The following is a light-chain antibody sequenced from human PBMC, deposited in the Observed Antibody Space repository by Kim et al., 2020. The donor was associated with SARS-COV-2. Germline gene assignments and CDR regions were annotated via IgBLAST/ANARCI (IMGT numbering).Light chain of an antibody. CDR2: LNN. V-gene: IGLV1-44*01. CDR1: SSNIRSNT. Sequence: QSVLTQPPSASGTPGQSVTISCSGSSSNIRSNTVNWYQQFPGTAPRLLIYLNNQRTSGVPDRFSGSKSGTSASLAISWLRSEDEADYYCAAWDDSLKGPVFGGGTKLTVL. J-gene: IGLJ3*02. CDR3: AAWDDSLKGPV.